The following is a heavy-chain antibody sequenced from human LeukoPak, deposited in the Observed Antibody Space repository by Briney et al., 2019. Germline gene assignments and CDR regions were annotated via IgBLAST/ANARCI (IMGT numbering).Heavy chain of an antibody. V-gene: IGHV6-1*01. Sequence: SQTLSLTCVISGDSVSTNSAAWNWIRQSPSRGLEWLGRTYYRSKWYNDYAVSVKSRITINPDTSKNHFSLQLNSVTPEDTAVYYCARGGIGYCTSSSCYFDSWGQGTLVTVSS. D-gene: IGHD2-2*01. CDR3: ARGGIGYCTSSSCYFDS. CDR1: GDSVSTNSAA. CDR2: TYYRSKWYN. J-gene: IGHJ4*02.